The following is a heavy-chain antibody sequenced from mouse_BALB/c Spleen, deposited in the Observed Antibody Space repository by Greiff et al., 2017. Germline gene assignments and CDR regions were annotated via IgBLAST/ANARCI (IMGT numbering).Heavy chain of an antibody. Sequence: VKLQQSGAELARPGASVKLSCKASGYTFTSYWMQWVKQRPGQGLEWIGAIYPGDGDTRYTQKFKGKATLTADKSSSTAYMQLSSLASEDSAVYYCARFTMIMDYWGQGTSVTVSS. V-gene: IGHV1-87*01. CDR1: GYTFTSYW. D-gene: IGHD2-4*01. CDR2: IYPGDGDT. CDR3: ARFTMIMDY. J-gene: IGHJ4*01.